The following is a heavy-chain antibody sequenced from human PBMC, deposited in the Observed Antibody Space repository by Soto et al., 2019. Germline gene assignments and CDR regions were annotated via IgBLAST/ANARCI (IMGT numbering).Heavy chain of an antibody. Sequence: SGGSLRLSCAASGFTFSNYLMHWVRQAPGKGLVWVSRINSDGSTTTYADSVKGRFTISRDNAKNTLYLQMNSLRAEGTAVYYGARGKDKHKTRTYSYYDYWGQGTLVTVSS. CDR3: ARGKDKHKTRTYSYYDY. CDR2: INSDGSTT. V-gene: IGHV3-74*01. CDR1: GFTFSNYL. J-gene: IGHJ4*02. D-gene: IGHD2-21*01.